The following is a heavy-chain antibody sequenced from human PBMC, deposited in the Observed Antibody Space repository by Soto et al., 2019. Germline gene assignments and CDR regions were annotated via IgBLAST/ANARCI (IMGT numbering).Heavy chain of an antibody. D-gene: IGHD3-10*01. CDR1: GFSFSTYG. V-gene: IGHV3-30*03. CDR2: MSYDGSDK. J-gene: IGHJ4*02. CDR3: ARDPSGGSCPVGNFDY. Sequence: ESGGGVVHPGKSLRLSCEASGFSFSTYGMHWVRQSLGKGLEWVAFMSYDGSDKYYADSVRGRFTISRDNSKDTVYVQMDSMRKEDTAIYYCARDPSGGSCPVGNFDYWGQGTLVTVSS.